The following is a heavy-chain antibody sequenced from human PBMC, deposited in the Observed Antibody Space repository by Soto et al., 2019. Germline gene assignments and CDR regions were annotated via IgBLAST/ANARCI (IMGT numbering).Heavy chain of an antibody. D-gene: IGHD3-10*01. CDR1: GYTFTGYC. CDR3: ARDGYSDINMYYYDY. V-gene: IGHV1-18*04. Sequence: ASVKVSCKASGYTFTGYCITWVRRAPGQGLEWLGWISGYTGKTNYAQKVQGRVTMTTDTSTSTAYMELRSLTSDDTAVYYCARDGYSDINMYYYDYWGQGTLVTVSS. J-gene: IGHJ4*02. CDR2: ISGYTGKT.